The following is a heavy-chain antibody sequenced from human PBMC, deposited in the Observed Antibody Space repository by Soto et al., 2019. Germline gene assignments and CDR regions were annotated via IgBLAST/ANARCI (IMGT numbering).Heavy chain of an antibody. V-gene: IGHV3-23*01. CDR1: GFTFSSYA. Sequence: GGSLRLSCAASGFTFSSYAMNWFRLAPGKGLEWVSVISGSGDSTYYADSVKGRFTISRDNSKNTLYLQMNSLRAEDTAVYYCARRSSGWYFDYGGQGPLVTVST. CDR3: ARRSSGWYFDY. J-gene: IGHJ4*02. CDR2: ISGSGDST. D-gene: IGHD6-19*01.